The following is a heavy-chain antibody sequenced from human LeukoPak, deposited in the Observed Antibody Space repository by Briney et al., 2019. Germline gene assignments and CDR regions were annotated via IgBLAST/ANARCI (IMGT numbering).Heavy chain of an antibody. CDR1: GFSFSGHW. CDR3: AKDSVVRNTGSYYFAS. CDR2: ISPTGSTT. Sequence: GGSLRLSCAASGFSFSGHWMHWARQLPGKGLVWVSRISPTGSTTSYADSVKGRFTISRDNSRNTLYLQMSSLGAQDTAIYYCAKDSVVRNTGSYYFASWGQGTLVTVSS. D-gene: IGHD1-26*01. V-gene: IGHV3-74*01. J-gene: IGHJ4*02.